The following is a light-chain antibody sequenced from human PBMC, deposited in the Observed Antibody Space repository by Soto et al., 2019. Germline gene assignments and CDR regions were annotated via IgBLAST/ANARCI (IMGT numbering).Light chain of an antibody. J-gene: IGKJ1*01. V-gene: IGKV3-20*01. CDR3: QQYGSSLGT. CDR2: GAS. CDR1: QSVSNY. Sequence: IVLPQLPATLSLAPGETATLSGRARQSVSNYLAWDQQKPGEAPWLLIYGASSRATGIPDRFSGSGSGTDFTLTISRLEPEDFAVYYCQQYGSSLGTFGQGTKVDI.